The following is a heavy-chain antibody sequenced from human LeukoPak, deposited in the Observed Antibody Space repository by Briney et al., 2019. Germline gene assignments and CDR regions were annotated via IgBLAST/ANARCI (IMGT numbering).Heavy chain of an antibody. CDR2: IRTKARGGTP. D-gene: IGHD4-23*01. V-gene: IGHV3-49*04. CDR1: GFTFDDYP. CDR3: TKSNSDDAFDI. J-gene: IGHJ3*02. Sequence: GRSLRLSCTASGFTFDDYPINWVRQAPGKGLEWVSLIRTKARGGTPEYAASVKGRFSISRDDSKSIAYLQMNRLKTEDTALYYCTKSNSDDAFDIWGQGTMVTVSS.